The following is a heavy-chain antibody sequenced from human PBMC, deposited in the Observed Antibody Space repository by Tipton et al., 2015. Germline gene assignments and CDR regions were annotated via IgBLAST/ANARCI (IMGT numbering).Heavy chain of an antibody. CDR3: ARAYYYDSSGYPLFDY. V-gene: IGHV4-31*03. D-gene: IGHD3-22*01. J-gene: IGHJ4*02. Sequence: TLSLTCTVSGGSISSGGYCWSWIRQHPGKGLEWIGYIYYSGSTYYNPSLKSRVTISVDTSKNQFSLKLSSVTAADTAVYYCARAYYYDSSGYPLFDYWGQGTLVTVSS. CDR1: GGSISSGGYC. CDR2: IYYSGST.